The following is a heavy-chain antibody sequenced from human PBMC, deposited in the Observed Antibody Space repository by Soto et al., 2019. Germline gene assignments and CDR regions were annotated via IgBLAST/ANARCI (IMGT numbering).Heavy chain of an antibody. CDR1: GFTFSSYA. V-gene: IGHV3-23*01. CDR3: AKEQLNYYVSSGYYWAAPYDI. D-gene: IGHD3-22*01. J-gene: IGHJ3*02. Sequence: GGSLRLSCAASGFTFSSYAMSWVRQAPWKGLEWVSAISGSGGSTYYADSVKGRFTISRDNSKNTLYLQMNSLRAEDTAVYYCAKEQLNYYVSSGYYWAAPYDIWTQGTVVTVSS. CDR2: ISGSGGST.